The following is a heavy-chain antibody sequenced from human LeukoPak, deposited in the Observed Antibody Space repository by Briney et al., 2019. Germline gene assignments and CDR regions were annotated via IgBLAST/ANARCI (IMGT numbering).Heavy chain of an antibody. CDR1: GFTFSSFS. CDR2: VSSRRSYI. Sequence: PGESLRLSCAASGFTFSSFSMNWVRQAPGKGLEWVSSVSSRRSYISYADSVKGRFTISRDNAKNSLYLQMNSLRAEDTAVYYCARGEETATLDYWGQGTLVTVSS. D-gene: IGHD5-24*01. CDR3: ARGEETATLDY. J-gene: IGHJ4*02. V-gene: IGHV3-21*01.